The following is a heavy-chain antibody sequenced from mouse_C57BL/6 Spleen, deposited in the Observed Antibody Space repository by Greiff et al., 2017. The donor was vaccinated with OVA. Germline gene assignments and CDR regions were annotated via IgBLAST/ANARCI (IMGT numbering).Heavy chain of an antibody. CDR1: GYTFTSYW. V-gene: IGHV1-72*01. CDR2: IDPNSGGT. D-gene: IGHD2-1*01. J-gene: IGHJ2*01. CDR3: ARSVYSYYFDY. Sequence: QVQLKQPGAELVKPGASVKLSCKASGYTFTSYWMHWVKQRPGRGLEWIGRIDPNSGGTKYNEKFKSKATLTVDKPSSTAYMQLSSLTSEDSAVYYCARSVYSYYFDYRGQGTTLTVSS.